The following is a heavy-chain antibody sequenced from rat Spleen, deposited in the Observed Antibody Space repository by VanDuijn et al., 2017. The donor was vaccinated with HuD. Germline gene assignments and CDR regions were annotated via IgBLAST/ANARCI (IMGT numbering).Heavy chain of an antibody. CDR2: ITYVGGT. Sequence: EEQLQESGPGLVKPSQSLSLPCSVTGSSITTNYWGWVRKFPGNKMEWIAHITYVGGTSYNPSLKSRISITRDTSKSQLFLQLNSVTTEDTATYYCARWHYYSSYISSWFAYWGQGTLVTVSS. CDR1: GSSITTNY. J-gene: IGHJ3*01. D-gene: IGHD1-2*01. CDR3: ARWHYYSSYISSWFAY. V-gene: IGHV3-1*01.